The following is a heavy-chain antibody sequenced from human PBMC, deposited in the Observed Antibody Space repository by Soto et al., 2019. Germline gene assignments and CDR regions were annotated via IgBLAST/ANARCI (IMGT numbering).Heavy chain of an antibody. D-gene: IGHD3-10*01. CDR1: GYTFTSYY. Sequence: ASVKVSFKASGYTFTSYYMHWVRQAPGQGLEWMGIINPSGGSTSYAQKFQGRVTMTRDTSTSTVYMELSSLRSEDTAVYYCARALVRGVEISYYYYYYMDVWGKRTTDTFSS. CDR2: INPSGGST. V-gene: IGHV1-46*03. J-gene: IGHJ6*03. CDR3: ARALVRGVEISYYYYYYMDV.